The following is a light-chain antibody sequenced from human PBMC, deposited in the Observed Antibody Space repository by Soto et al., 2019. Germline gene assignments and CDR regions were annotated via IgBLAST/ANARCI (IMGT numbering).Light chain of an antibody. J-gene: IGKJ2*01. Sequence: FVLTQSPGTVSLSPGESATLSCRASHTVVNDYLAWYQQRPGQAPRLLLYGVSSRATGIPDRFSGSGSGTDFTLTISRLEPEDFAVYYCQHLDKFVQGTKLEIK. V-gene: IGKV3-20*01. CDR3: QHLDK. CDR2: GVS. CDR1: HTVVNDY.